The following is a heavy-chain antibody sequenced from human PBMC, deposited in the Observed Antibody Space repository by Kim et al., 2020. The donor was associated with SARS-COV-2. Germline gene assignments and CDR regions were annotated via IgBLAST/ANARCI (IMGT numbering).Heavy chain of an antibody. CDR3: SAGDYYYSSAYYSDYYSGIDI. Sequence: SVKVSCKASGFTFSSSVVQWVRQSRGQGLEWIGWIVVGRGYTNYAQKFQERVTISRDMSTNTAYMEVTSLRSEDTAVYYCSAGDYYYSSAYYSDYYSGIDIWGQGTTVTVSS. V-gene: IGHV1-58*01. D-gene: IGHD3-22*01. J-gene: IGHJ6*02. CDR2: IVVGRGYT. CDR1: GFTFSSSV.